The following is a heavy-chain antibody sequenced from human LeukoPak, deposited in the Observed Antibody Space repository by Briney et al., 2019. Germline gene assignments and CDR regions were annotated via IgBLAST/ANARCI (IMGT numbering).Heavy chain of an antibody. V-gene: IGHV1-69*04. D-gene: IGHD4-17*01. J-gene: IGHJ6*02. Sequence: SVKVSCKASVGTFISYAISWVRQAPGQGLEWMGRIIPILGTANYAQKFQGRVTITADKSTSTAYMELSSLRSEDTAVYYCASAYGDYEYYYYYYGMDVWGQGTTVTVSS. CDR2: IIPILGTA. CDR3: ASAYGDYEYYYYYYGMDV. CDR1: VGTFISYA.